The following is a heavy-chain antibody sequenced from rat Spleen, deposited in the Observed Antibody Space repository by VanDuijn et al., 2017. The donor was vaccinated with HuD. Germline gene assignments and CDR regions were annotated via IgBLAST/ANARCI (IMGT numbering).Heavy chain of an antibody. CDR2: ITNGGGRL. CDR1: GFTFNNYW. Sequence: EVQLVESGGGLVQPGGSLKLSCVASGFTFNNYWMTWIRQAPGKGLEWVASITNGGGRLYYSDSVKGRFSISRENAKSTLNLQMDSLRSEDTATYYCTGPFDYWGQGVMVTVSS. V-gene: IGHV5-31*01. J-gene: IGHJ2*01. CDR3: TGPFDY.